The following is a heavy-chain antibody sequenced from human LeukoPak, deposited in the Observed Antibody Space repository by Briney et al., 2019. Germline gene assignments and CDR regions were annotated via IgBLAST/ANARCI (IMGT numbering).Heavy chain of an antibody. CDR2: INSDGSST. CDR1: GFTFSNYA. Sequence: GGSLRLSCAASGFTFSNYAMSWVRQAPGKGLVWVSRINSDGSSTSYADSVKGRFTISRDNAKNTLYLQMNSLRAEDTAVYYCANWNYMGNYFDYWGQGTLVTVSS. J-gene: IGHJ4*02. V-gene: IGHV3-74*01. CDR3: ANWNYMGNYFDY. D-gene: IGHD1-7*01.